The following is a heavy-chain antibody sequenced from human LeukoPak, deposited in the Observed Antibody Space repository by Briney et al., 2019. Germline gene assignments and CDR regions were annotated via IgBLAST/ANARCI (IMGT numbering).Heavy chain of an antibody. CDR3: ARITMVRGVIEY. CDR1: GGSISSGGYY. V-gene: IGHV4-31*03. J-gene: IGHJ4*02. D-gene: IGHD3-10*01. CDR2: IYYSGST. Sequence: SETLSLTCTVSGGSISSGGYYWSWIRQHPGKGLEWIGYIYYSGSTYYNPSLKSRVTISVDTSKNQFSLKLSSVTAADTAVYHCARITMVRGVIEYWGQGTLVTVSS.